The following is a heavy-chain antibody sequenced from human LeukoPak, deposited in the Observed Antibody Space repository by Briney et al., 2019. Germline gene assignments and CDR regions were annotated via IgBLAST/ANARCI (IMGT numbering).Heavy chain of an antibody. D-gene: IGHD6-13*01. J-gene: IGHJ4*02. CDR3: ARVGGGSSWYPGAPFSY. CDR2: IYYSGST. CDR1: GGSISSGGYY. Sequence: PSETLSLTCTVSGGSISSGGYYWSWIRQHPGKGLEWIGYIYYSGSTNYNPSLKSRVTISVDTSKNQFSLKLSSVTAADTAVYYCARVGGGSSWYPGAPFSYWGQGTLVTVSS. V-gene: IGHV4-61*08.